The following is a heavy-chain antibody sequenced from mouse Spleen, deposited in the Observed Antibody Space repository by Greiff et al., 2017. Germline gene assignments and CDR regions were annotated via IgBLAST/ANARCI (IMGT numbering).Heavy chain of an antibody. CDR2: IWSGGST. Sequence: VKLVESGPGLVQPSQSLSITCTVSGFSLTSYGVHWVRQSPGKGLEWLGVIWSGGSTDYNAAFISRLSISKDNSKSQVFFKMNSLQADDTAIYYCARGYDYDLAWFAYWGQGTLVTVSA. CDR3: ARGYDYDLAWFAY. J-gene: IGHJ3*01. CDR1: GFSLTSYG. D-gene: IGHD2-4*01. V-gene: IGHV2-2*01.